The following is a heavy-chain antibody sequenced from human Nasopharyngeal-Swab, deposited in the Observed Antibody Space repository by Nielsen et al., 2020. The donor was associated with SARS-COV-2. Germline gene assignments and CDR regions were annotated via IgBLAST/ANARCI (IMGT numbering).Heavy chain of an antibody. CDR1: GFTFSDYY. CDR2: ISSSGSTI. J-gene: IGHJ3*02. Sequence: GESLKISCAASGFTFSDYYMSWIRRAPGKGLEWVSYISSSGSTIYYADSVKGRFTISRDNAKNSLYLQMNSLRAEDTAVYYCARDDSSPHVGAFDIWGQGTMVTVSS. V-gene: IGHV3-11*04. D-gene: IGHD3-22*01. CDR3: ARDDSSPHVGAFDI.